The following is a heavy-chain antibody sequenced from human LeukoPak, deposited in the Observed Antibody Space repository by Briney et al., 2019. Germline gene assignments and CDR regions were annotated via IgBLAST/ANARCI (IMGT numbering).Heavy chain of an antibody. J-gene: IGHJ4*02. D-gene: IGHD2-15*01. CDR3: ARVGGAYCSGGSCYSGALNY. V-gene: IGHV3-11*01. CDR2: ISSSGSTI. CDR1: GFTFSDYY. Sequence: PGGSLRLSCAASGFTFSDYYMSWIRQAPGKGLEWDSYISSSGSTIYYADSVKGRFTISRDNAKNSLYLQMNSLRAEDTAVYYCARVGGAYCSGGSCYSGALNYWGQGTLVTVSS.